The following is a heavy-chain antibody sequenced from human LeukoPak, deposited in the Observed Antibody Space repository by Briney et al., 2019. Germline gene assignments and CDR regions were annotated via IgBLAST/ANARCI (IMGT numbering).Heavy chain of an antibody. D-gene: IGHD1-26*01. J-gene: IGHJ5*02. V-gene: IGHV4-39*07. Sequence: SETLSLTCTVSGGSISSSSYYWGWIRQPPGKGLEWIGSIYYSGSTYYNPSLKSRVTISGDTSKNQFSLKLSSVTAADTAVYYCARGRVGANWFDPWGQGTLVTVSS. CDR1: GGSISSSSYY. CDR3: ARGRVGANWFDP. CDR2: IYYSGST.